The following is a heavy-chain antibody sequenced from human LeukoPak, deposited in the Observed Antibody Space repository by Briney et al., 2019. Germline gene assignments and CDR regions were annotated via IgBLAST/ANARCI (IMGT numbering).Heavy chain of an antibody. CDR1: GGSFSGYY. V-gene: IGHV4-59*10. D-gene: IGHD6-13*01. J-gene: IGHJ4*02. CDR2: IYTSGST. CDR3: ARVRAAAIPYYFDS. Sequence: SETLSLTCAIYGGSFSGYYWSWIRQPAGKGLEWIGRIYTSGSTNYNPSLKSRVTMSVDTSKKQFSLKLSSVTAADTAVYYCARVRAAAIPYYFDSWGQGTLVTVSS.